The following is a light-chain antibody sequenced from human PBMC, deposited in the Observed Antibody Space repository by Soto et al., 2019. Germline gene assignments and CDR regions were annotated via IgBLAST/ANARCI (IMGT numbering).Light chain of an antibody. CDR2: AAS. CDR1: QAIGHY. Sequence: DIQLTQSPSFLSASVGDRVTITCRASQAIGHYLAWYQQRPGTAPNLLISAASTLQSGVPSRFSGSGSGTEFTLTLSSLQPADFATYYCQQLNTYPLTCGGGTRVEL. J-gene: IGKJ4*02. CDR3: QQLNTYPLT. V-gene: IGKV1-9*01.